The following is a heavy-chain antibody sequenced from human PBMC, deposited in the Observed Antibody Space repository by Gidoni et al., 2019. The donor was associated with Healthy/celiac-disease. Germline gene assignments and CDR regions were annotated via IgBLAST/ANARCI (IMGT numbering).Heavy chain of an antibody. CDR3: AKGALSSGWYSAIDY. Sequence: EVQLVASGGGSVQPGRSRSLSCAASGFTFDDYAMPWVRQAPGKGLGWVSGISLNSGSIGYADSVKGRFTISRDNAKNSLYLQMNSLRAEDTALYYCAKGALSSGWYSAIDYWGQGTLVTVSS. D-gene: IGHD6-19*01. J-gene: IGHJ4*02. V-gene: IGHV3-9*01. CDR2: ISLNSGSI. CDR1: GFTFDDYA.